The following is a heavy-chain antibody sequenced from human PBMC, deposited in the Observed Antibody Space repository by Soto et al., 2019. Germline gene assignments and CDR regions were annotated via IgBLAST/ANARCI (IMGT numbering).Heavy chain of an antibody. V-gene: IGHV4-59*01. CDR3: AREKLEEAGAFDI. CDR2: IYYSGST. D-gene: IGHD3-3*01. Sequence: SETLSLTCTVSGGSISSYYWSWIRQPPGRGLEWIGYIYYSGSTNYNPSLKSRVTISVDTSKNQFSLKLSSVTAADTAVYYCAREKLEEAGAFDIWGQGTMVTVSS. CDR1: GGSISSYY. J-gene: IGHJ3*02.